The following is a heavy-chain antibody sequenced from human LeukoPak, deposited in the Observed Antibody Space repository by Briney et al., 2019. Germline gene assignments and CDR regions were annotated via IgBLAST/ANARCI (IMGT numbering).Heavy chain of an antibody. D-gene: IGHD1-26*01. Sequence: PGGSLRLSCAASGFTFSTYYMSWVRQAPGKGLEWVSGIYGGGSSYYADSVTGRFTISRDNSRNTLHLQMNSLRGEDTAVYYCARELTVGATIDYWGQGTLVTVSS. V-gene: IGHV3-66*02. CDR2: IYGGGSS. CDR3: ARELTVGATIDY. J-gene: IGHJ4*02. CDR1: GFTFSTYY.